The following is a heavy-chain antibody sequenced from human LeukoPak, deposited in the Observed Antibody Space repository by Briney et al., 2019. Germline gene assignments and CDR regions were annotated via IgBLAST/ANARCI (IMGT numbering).Heavy chain of an antibody. J-gene: IGHJ4*02. CDR2: RNEDGSTT. Sequence: GGSLRLSCAAFGFTFSSNCMHWVRQAPGKGLLWVSCRNEDGSTTNYADSVKGRFTISRDNAKNTLYLQMNSLTAEDTAVYYCVRDLGGRSGHWGQGTLVTVSS. V-gene: IGHV3-74*01. CDR1: GFTFSSNC. D-gene: IGHD1-26*01. CDR3: VRDLGGRSGH.